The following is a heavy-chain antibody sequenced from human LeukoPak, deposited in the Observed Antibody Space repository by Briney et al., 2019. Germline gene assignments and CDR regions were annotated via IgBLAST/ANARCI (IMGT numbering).Heavy chain of an antibody. CDR3: ARLLGSPGYTYAYFDY. Sequence: GESLKISCKGSGYSFSIYWIGWVRQMPGKGLEWMGIIYPGDSDTRYSPPFQGQVTISADKSISTAYLQWGSLKASDTAMYYCARLLGSPGYTYAYFDYWGQGTLVTVSS. J-gene: IGHJ4*02. D-gene: IGHD5-18*01. V-gene: IGHV5-51*01. CDR2: IYPGDSDT. CDR1: GYSFSIYW.